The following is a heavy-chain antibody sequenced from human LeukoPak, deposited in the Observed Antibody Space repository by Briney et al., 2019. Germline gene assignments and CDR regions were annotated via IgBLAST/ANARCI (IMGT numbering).Heavy chain of an antibody. D-gene: IGHD6-19*01. V-gene: IGHV4-39*01. J-gene: IGHJ4*02. Sequence: SETLSLTCTVSGGSISSSSYYWGWIRQPPGKGLEWIGSIYYSGSTYYNPSLKSRVTISVDTSKNQFSLKLSSVTAADTAVYYCARGLPYSSALGYWGQGTLVTVSS. CDR2: IYYSGST. CDR3: ARGLPYSSALGY. CDR1: GGSISSSSYY.